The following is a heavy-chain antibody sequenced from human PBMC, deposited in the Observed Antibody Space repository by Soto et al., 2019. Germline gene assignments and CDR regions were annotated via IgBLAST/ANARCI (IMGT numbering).Heavy chain of an antibody. V-gene: IGHV3-23*01. J-gene: IGHJ4*02. CDR1: GFIFRSYA. CDR2: ISGSGGSK. Sequence: EVQLLESGGGLVQPGGSLRLSCTASGFIFRSYAMTWVRQAPGTGLAWVAAISGSGGSKYYADSVRGWFAISRDNSKNTLYLDVSSLRAEDSAVYYCAKTRYFDWLFTSWGDYWGQGTQVTVAA. CDR3: AKTRYFDWLFTSWGDY. D-gene: IGHD3-9*01.